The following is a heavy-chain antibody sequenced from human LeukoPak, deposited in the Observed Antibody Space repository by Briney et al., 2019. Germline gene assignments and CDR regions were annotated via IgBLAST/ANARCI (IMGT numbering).Heavy chain of an antibody. CDR2: INHSGST. Sequence: SETLSLTCAVYGGSFSGYYWSWIRQPPGKGLEWIGEINHSGSTNYNPSLKSRVTISVDTSKNQFSLKLSSVTAADTAVYYCARGPGGYCSGGSCYGNAFDIWGQGTMDTVSS. CDR3: ARGPGGYCSGGSCYGNAFDI. V-gene: IGHV4-34*01. CDR1: GGSFSGYY. D-gene: IGHD2-15*01. J-gene: IGHJ3*02.